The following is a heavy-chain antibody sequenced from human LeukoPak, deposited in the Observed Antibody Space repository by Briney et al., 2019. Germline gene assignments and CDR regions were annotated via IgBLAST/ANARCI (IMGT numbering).Heavy chain of an antibody. CDR2: INGDGSST. D-gene: IGHD2-15*01. CDR3: ARTPYYYAMDV. Sequence: GGSLGLSCAASGFTFSSYWMHWVRQAPGKGLVWVSRINGDGSSTTYADTVKGRFTISRDNAKSTLYLQMNSLRAEDTAVYYCARTPYYYAMDVWGQGTTVTVSS. J-gene: IGHJ6*02. CDR1: GFTFSSYW. V-gene: IGHV3-74*01.